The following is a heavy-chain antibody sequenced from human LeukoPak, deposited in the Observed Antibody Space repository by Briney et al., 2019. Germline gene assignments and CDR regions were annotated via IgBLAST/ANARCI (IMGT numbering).Heavy chain of an antibody. CDR3: ARAAYSSSWSYYYYYMDV. Sequence: ASVKVSCKASGYTFTSCDINWVRQATGQGLEWMGWMNPNSGNTGYAQKFQGRVTITRNTSISTAYMELSSLRSEDTAVYYCARAAYSSSWSYYYYYMDVWGKGTTVTVSS. D-gene: IGHD6-13*01. J-gene: IGHJ6*03. V-gene: IGHV1-8*03. CDR1: GYTFTSCD. CDR2: MNPNSGNT.